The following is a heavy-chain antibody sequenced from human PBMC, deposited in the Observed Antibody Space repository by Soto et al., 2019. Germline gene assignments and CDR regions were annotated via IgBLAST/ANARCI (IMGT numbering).Heavy chain of an antibody. CDR3: ARPVGLTTVVTPAAPEI. CDR1: GYSFTNYW. Sequence: GESLKISCKGSGYSFTNYWIGWVRQMPGKGLEWMGIMHLVDSDTRYSASFQGKVTISADKSIISAFLLWSSGKASDTAKHHRARPVGLTTVVTPAAPEIWGQGTMVPVSS. V-gene: IGHV5-51*01. D-gene: IGHD4-17*01. CDR2: MHLVDSDT. J-gene: IGHJ3*02.